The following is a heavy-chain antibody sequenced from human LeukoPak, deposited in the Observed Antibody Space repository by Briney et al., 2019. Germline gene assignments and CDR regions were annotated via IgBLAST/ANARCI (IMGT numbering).Heavy chain of an antibody. CDR3: ARRNYYDSRGYYCDY. V-gene: IGHV5-51*01. D-gene: IGHD3-22*01. CDR1: GYSFNNYW. J-gene: IGHJ4*02. CDR2: IHPGDSDT. Sequence: GESLKISCKGSGYSFNNYWNGWVRQMPGEGLELMGIIHPGDSDTRYSPSFQGQVTISADKSISTAYLQWSSLKASDTAMYYCARRNYYDSRGYYCDYWGQGTLVTVSS.